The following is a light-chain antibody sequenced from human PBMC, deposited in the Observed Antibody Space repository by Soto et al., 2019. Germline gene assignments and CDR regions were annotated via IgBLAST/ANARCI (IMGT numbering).Light chain of an antibody. CDR3: QQYGSPIT. J-gene: IGKJ1*01. CDR2: KAS. V-gene: IGKV1-5*03. Sequence: DIQMTQSPSTLSGSVGDRVTITCRASQTISSWLAWYQQKPGKAPKLLIYKASTLKSGVPSRFSGSGSGTEFTLTISRLEPEDFAVYYCQQYGSPITFGQGTKVDIK. CDR1: QTISSW.